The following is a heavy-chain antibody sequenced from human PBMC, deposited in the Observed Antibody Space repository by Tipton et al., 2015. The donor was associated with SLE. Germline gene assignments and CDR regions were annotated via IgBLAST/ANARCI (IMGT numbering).Heavy chain of an antibody. CDR1: GYSISSGYF. V-gene: IGHV4-38-2*01. Sequence: GLVKPSDTLSLSCAVSGYSISSGYFWGWIRQPPGKGLEWIGSMYHRGTTYYNPSLRSRVTISLDTSKNQFSLKLSSVTAADTAVYYCATNGHGETYEFFTEYLRHWGQGTLVTVSS. CDR3: ATNGHGETYEFFTEYLRH. D-gene: IGHD5-12*01. CDR2: MYHRGTT. J-gene: IGHJ1*01.